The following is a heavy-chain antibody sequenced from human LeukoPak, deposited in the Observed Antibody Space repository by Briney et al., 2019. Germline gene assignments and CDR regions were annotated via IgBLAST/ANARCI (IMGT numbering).Heavy chain of an antibody. D-gene: IGHD2-8*01. Sequence: SETLSLTCTVSGYSISSGYYWGWIRQPPGKGLEWIGSIYHSGSTYYNPSLKSRVTISVDTSKNQFSLKLSSMTAADTAVYYCAWDGTNGVWSFDYWGQGTLVTVSS. CDR2: IYHSGST. V-gene: IGHV4-38-2*02. CDR1: GYSISSGYY. CDR3: AWDGTNGVWSFDY. J-gene: IGHJ4*02.